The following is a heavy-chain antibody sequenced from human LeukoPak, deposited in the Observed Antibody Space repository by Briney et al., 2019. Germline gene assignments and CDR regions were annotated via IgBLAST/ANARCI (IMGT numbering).Heavy chain of an antibody. CDR1: GVSFSAHY. CDR2: INHSGST. Sequence: SETLSLTCAVYGVSFSAHYWNWIRQPPGKGLEWIGEINHSGSTNYNPSLKSRVTISVDTSKNQFSLKLSSVTAADTAVYYCARHLRMGVGYTVGLRPRDGFDIWGQGTMVTVSS. V-gene: IGHV4-34*01. CDR3: ARHLRMGVGYTVGLRPRDGFDI. D-gene: IGHD3-16*02. J-gene: IGHJ3*02.